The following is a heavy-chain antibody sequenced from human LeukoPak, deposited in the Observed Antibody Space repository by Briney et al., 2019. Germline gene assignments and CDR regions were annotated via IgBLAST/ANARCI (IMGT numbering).Heavy chain of an antibody. CDR3: AIQPWGSGNNWYFDL. V-gene: IGHV1-2*02. CDR2: ISPNSGGT. D-gene: IGHD7-27*01. Sequence: GASVKVSCKASGYRFTSYDMHWVRQAPGQGLEWMGWISPNSGGTDYAQKFQGRVTMTRDTSISTAYVELSSLTSDDTAVYYCAIQPWGSGNNWYFDLWGRGTLVTVSS. J-gene: IGHJ2*01. CDR1: GYRFTSYD.